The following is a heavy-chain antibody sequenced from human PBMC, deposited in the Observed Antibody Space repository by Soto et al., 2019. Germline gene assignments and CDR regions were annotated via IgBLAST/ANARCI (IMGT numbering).Heavy chain of an antibody. J-gene: IGHJ5*02. V-gene: IGHV4-59*01. Sequence: PSETLSLTCTVSGGSISSYYWSWCRQPPGKGLEWIGYIYYSGSTNYNPSLKSRVTISVDTSKNQFSLNLSSVTAADTAVYYCARGSIAAAGHNWFDLWGRGTLVTGSA. CDR2: IYYSGST. CDR3: ARGSIAAAGHNWFDL. D-gene: IGHD6-13*01. CDR1: GGSISSYY.